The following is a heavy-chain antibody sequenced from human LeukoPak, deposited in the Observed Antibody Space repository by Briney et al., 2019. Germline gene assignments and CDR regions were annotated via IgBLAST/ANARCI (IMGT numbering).Heavy chain of an antibody. CDR1: GGSISRSPYW. CDR2: IYYSGST. CDR3: ARRAYGIGFDY. J-gene: IGHJ4*02. Sequence: SETLSLTCTVSGGSISRSPYWWGWIRQPSGKGLEWIATIYYSGSTFYHPSLESRVTISADTSKNQFSLKLTSVTAADTAVYYCARRAYGIGFDYWGQGIMVTVSS. D-gene: IGHD1-26*01. V-gene: IGHV4-39*01.